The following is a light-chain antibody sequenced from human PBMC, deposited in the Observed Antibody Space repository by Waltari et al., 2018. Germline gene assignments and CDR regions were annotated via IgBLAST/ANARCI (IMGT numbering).Light chain of an antibody. CDR3: QSYDNSLRGSVL. Sequence: HSVLTQAPSVSGAPGQRVTISCTGGDSNIASVGVHWYQHLPGRVPKLLIYENTNRPSGVPDRFSGSKSGTSASLAIEGLQPEDEGDYYCQSYDNSLRGSVLFGGGTKVTV. CDR1: DSNIASVG. CDR2: ENT. V-gene: IGLV1-40*01. J-gene: IGLJ3*02.